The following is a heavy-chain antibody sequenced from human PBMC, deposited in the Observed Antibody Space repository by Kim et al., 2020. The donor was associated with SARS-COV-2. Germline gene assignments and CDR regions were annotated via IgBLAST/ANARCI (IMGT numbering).Heavy chain of an antibody. J-gene: IGHJ4*01. Sequence: GGSLRLSCAASGFTFSSYGMHWVRQAPGKGLEWVAVISYDGSNKYYADSVKGRFTISRDNSKNTLYLQMNSLRAEDTAVYYCAKDPYYYGSGSYYKDYWG. CDR3: AKDPYYYGSGSYYKDY. D-gene: IGHD3-10*01. V-gene: IGHV3-30*18. CDR2: ISYDGSNK. CDR1: GFTFSSYG.